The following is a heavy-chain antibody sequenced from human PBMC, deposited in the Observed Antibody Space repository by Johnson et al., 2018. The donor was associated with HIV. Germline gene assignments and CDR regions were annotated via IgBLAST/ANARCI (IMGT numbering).Heavy chain of an antibody. CDR3: ASPYYYDSSGSPRYAFDI. J-gene: IGHJ3*02. Sequence: QVQLVESGGGVVQPGRSLRLSCAASGFTFSSYGMHWVRQAPGKGLEWVAVISYDGSNKYYADSVKGRFTISRDNSKNTLYLQMNSLRAEDTAVYYCASPYYYDSSGSPRYAFDIWGQGTMVTVSS. CDR1: GFTFSSYG. D-gene: IGHD3-22*01. V-gene: IGHV3-30*19. CDR2: ISYDGSNK.